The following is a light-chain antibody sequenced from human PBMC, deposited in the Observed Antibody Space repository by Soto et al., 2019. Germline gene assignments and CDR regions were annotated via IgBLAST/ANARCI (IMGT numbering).Light chain of an antibody. CDR2: DAS. V-gene: IGKV3-11*01. J-gene: IGKJ4*01. CDR1: QSVSSY. Sequence: PGDRATLSCRASQSVSSYSAWYQQKPGQAPRLLIYDASTRAAGIPARFSGSGSGTDFTLTISSLEPEDFAVYYCQQRSDWPLTFGGGTKVEIK. CDR3: QQRSDWPLT.